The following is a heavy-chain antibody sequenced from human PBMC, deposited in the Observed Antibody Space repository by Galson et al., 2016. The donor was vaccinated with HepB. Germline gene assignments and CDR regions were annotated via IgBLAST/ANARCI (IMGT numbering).Heavy chain of an antibody. Sequence: TLSLTCGVSGGSISSTHWWSWVRQPPGKGLEWIGEIYNSGSTNYNPSLRGRVTLSVDKSKNQFSLSLSSVTAADTALYYCAREVREYHDSAHSPGYYYYMDVWGKGSMVTVSS. CDR1: GGSISSTHW. V-gene: IGHV4-4*02. J-gene: IGHJ6*03. CDR2: IYNSGST. D-gene: IGHD3-22*01. CDR3: AREVREYHDSAHSPGYYYYMDV.